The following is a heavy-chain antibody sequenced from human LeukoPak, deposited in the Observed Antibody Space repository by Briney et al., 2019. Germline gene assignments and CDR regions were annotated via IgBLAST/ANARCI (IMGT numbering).Heavy chain of an antibody. J-gene: IGHJ4*02. Sequence: SETLSLTCTVSGGSISSYYWSWIRQPAGKGLEWIGRIYTSGSTNYNPSLKSRVTMSVDTSKNQFSLKLSSVTAADTAVYYCAREVDYYDSSGYSVPSDYWGQGTLVTVSS. CDR2: IYTSGST. D-gene: IGHD3-22*01. CDR3: AREVDYYDSSGYSVPSDY. V-gene: IGHV4-4*07. CDR1: GGSISSYY.